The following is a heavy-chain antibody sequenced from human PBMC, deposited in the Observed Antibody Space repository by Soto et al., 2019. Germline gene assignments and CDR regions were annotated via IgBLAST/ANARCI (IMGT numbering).Heavy chain of an antibody. Sequence: ASVKVSGKASGYTFTSYGISWVRLAPGQGLEWMGWINPNSGGTNYAQKFQGRVTMTRDTSISTAYMELSRLRSDDTAVYYCASTGYSSGWSPSNLHYGGNSGRRYFDYWGQGTLVTVSS. D-gene: IGHD6-19*01. V-gene: IGHV1-2*02. CDR1: GYTFTSYG. CDR2: INPNSGGT. CDR3: ASTGYSSGWSPSNLHYGGNSGRRYFDY. J-gene: IGHJ4*02.